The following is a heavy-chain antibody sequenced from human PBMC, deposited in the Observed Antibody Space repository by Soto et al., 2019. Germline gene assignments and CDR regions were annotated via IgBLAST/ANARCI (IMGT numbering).Heavy chain of an antibody. V-gene: IGHV3-21*01. CDR1: GFTFSTYN. Sequence: GGSLRLSCAASGFTFSTYNINWVRQAPGKGLEWVSSISSSSSYIYYADSVKGRFTISRDNAKNSLYLQMNSLRAEDTAVHYCARDYDFWSGRGGMDVWGQGTTVTVSS. D-gene: IGHD3-3*01. CDR3: ARDYDFWSGRGGMDV. J-gene: IGHJ6*02. CDR2: ISSSSSYI.